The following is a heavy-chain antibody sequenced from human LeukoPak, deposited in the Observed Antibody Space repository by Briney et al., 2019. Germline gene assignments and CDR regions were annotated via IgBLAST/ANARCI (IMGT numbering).Heavy chain of an antibody. CDR3: ARIPSTMVPYYYGMDV. V-gene: IGHV1-2*02. Sequence: ASVKVSCKASGYTFTTYYMHWVRQAPGQGLEWMGWINPNSGGTNYAQKLQGRVTMTTDTSTSTAYMELRSLRSDDTAVYYCARIPSTMVPYYYGMDVWGQGTTVTVSS. CDR2: INPNSGGT. CDR1: GYTFTTYY. J-gene: IGHJ6*02. D-gene: IGHD3-10*01.